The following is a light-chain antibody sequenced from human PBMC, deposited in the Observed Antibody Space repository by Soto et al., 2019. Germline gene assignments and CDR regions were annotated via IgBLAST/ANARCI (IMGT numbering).Light chain of an antibody. CDR2: EVT. V-gene: IGLV2-8*01. Sequence: QSALTQPPSASGSPGQSVTISCTGTSSDVGGYNYVTWYQQHPGKAPKLMIYEVTKRPSGVPDRFSGSKSGNTASLTVSGLQAEDEADYYCCSYAGSNISGVFGTGTKLTVL. J-gene: IGLJ1*01. CDR1: SSDVGGYNY. CDR3: CSYAGSNISGV.